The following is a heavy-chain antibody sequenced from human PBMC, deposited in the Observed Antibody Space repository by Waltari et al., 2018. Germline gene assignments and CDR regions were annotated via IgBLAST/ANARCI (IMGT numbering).Heavy chain of an antibody. Sequence: QLRLQESGPGLVRPSETLSLTCGVSGGTMGSTSYYWAWIRQPPGKGLEWIGISLYTGTTYDNPSLKSRLSMSVDIFENNFSLKLASVTTADAAVYYCARLRGDYCSGGSCEDFWGQGTLVTVSS. CDR2: SLYTGTT. D-gene: IGHD2-15*01. CDR3: ARLRGDYCSGGSCEDF. V-gene: IGHV4-39*02. CDR1: GGTMGSTSYY. J-gene: IGHJ4*02.